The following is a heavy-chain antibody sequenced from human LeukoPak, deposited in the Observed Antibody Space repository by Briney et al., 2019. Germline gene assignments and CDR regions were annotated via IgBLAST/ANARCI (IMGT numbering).Heavy chain of an antibody. Sequence: GGSLRLSCAASGFTFSSYGMHWVRQAPGKGLEWVAVIWYDGSNKYYADSVKGRFTISRDNSKNTLYLQMNSLRAEDTAVYYCAGAQLELRRYYYYYMDVWGKGTTVTVSS. CDR1: GFTFSSYG. CDR2: IWYDGSNK. J-gene: IGHJ6*03. CDR3: AGAQLELRRYYYYYMDV. D-gene: IGHD1-7*01. V-gene: IGHV3-33*01.